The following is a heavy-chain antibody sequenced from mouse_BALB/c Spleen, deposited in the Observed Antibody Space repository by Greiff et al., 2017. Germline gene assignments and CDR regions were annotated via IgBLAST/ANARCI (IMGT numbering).Heavy chain of an antibody. CDR3: ARRSDYDGAWFAY. V-gene: IGHV1S29*02. CDR1: GYTFTDYN. J-gene: IGHJ3*01. CDR2: IYPYNGGT. Sequence: EVQLQQSGPELVKPGASVKISCKASGYTFTDYNMHWVKQSHGKSLEWIGYIYPYNGGTGYNQKFKSKATLTVDNSSSTAYMELRSLTSEDSAVYYCARRSDYDGAWFAYWGQGTLVTVSA. D-gene: IGHD2-4*01.